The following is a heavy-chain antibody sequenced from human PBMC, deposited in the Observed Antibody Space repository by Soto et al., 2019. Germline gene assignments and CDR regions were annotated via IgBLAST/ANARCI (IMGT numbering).Heavy chain of an antibody. CDR2: ISYDGSNK. Sequence: QVQLVESGGGVVQPGRSLRLSCAASGFAFSSYAMHWVRQAPGKGLEWVAVISYDGSNKYYADSVKGRFTISRDTSKNTLYLQMTRLRAEDTAVYYCARDLSGSGDWGQGTLVTVS. CDR3: ARDLSGSGD. V-gene: IGHV3-30-3*01. CDR1: GFAFSSYA. D-gene: IGHD3-10*01. J-gene: IGHJ4*02.